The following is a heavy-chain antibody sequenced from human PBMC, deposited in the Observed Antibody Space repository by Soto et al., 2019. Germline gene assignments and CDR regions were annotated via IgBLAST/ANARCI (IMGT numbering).Heavy chain of an antibody. CDR1: GFTFSSYN. CDR3: ARDLGPLFCSGGSCYQGDNWFDP. J-gene: IGHJ5*02. CDR2: ISSSSSYI. D-gene: IGHD2-15*01. Sequence: GESLRLSCAASGFTFSSYNMNWCRQAPGKGLEWGSSISSSSSYIYYADSVKGRFTISRDNAKNSLYLQMNSLRAEDTAVYYCARDLGPLFCSGGSCYQGDNWFDPWGQGTLVTVSS. V-gene: IGHV3-21*01.